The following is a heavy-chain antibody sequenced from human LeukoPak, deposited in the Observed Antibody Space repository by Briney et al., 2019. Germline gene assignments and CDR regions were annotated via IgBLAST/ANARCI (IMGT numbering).Heavy chain of an antibody. D-gene: IGHD2-2*03. CDR3: ARDLDIVVVPASWFYP. CDR2: IYSAGST. V-gene: IGHV3-53*01. J-gene: IGHJ5*02. Sequence: PGGSLRLSCAASGFTVSTKYMTWVRQAPGKGLEWVSVIYSAGSTYYADSVKGRFTISRDDAKNSLSLQMNSLRAEDTAVYYCARDLDIVVVPASWFYPWGQGTLVTVSS. CDR1: GFTVSTKY.